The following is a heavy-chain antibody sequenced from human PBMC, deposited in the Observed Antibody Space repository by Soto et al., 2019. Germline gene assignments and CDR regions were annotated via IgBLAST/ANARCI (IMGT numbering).Heavy chain of an antibody. CDR1: GGTFSSYA. D-gene: IGHD3-22*01. CDR3: ARPIRYYYDTSGPSAWFDP. J-gene: IGHJ5*02. V-gene: IGHV1-69*12. Sequence: QVQLVQSGAEVKKPGSSVKVSCKASGGTFSSYAISWVRQAPGQGLEWMGGIIPIFDTANYAQKFQGRVTITADESTSTVYMELSSLRSDDTAVYYCARPIRYYYDTSGPSAWFDPWGQGTLVTVSS. CDR2: IIPIFDTA.